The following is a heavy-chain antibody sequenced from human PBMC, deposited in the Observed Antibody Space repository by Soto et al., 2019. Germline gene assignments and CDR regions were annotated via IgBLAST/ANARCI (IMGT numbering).Heavy chain of an antibody. CDR2: IIPVFDKA. CDR1: GGPFGSSA. J-gene: IGHJ3*01. CDR3: ARLRRDWGDAFDL. Sequence: QVQLVQSGADVKKPGSSVKVSCKTSGGPFGSSAISWVRQAPAQGLEWMGEIIPVFDKANYAQNFQGRLTITADAPTGTVFMQLSSLRSEDTAVYFCARLRRDWGDAFDLWCLGKFVTVSS. V-gene: IGHV1-69*01. D-gene: IGHD3-16*01.